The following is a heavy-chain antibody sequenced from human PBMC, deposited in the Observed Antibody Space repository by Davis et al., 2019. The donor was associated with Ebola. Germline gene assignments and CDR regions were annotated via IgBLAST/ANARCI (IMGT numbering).Heavy chain of an antibody. CDR3: ARVGDILTGYYSFDY. J-gene: IGHJ4*02. CDR1: GGTFSSYA. V-gene: IGHV1-69*05. D-gene: IGHD3-9*01. Sequence: SVKVSCKASGGTFSSYAISWVRQAPGQGLEWMGGIIPIFGTANYAQKLQGRVTMTTDTSTSTAYMELRSLRSDDTAVYYCARVGDILTGYYSFDYWGQGTLVTVSS. CDR2: IIPIFGTA.